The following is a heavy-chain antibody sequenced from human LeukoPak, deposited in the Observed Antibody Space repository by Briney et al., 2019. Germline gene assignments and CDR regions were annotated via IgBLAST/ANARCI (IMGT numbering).Heavy chain of an antibody. CDR1: GGSISSHY. CDR2: IYYSGST. J-gene: IGHJ4*02. D-gene: IGHD3-3*01. Sequence: SETLSLTCTVSGGSISSHYWSWIRRPPGKGLEWIGYIYYSGSTNYNPSLKSRVTISVDTSKNQFSLKLSSVTAADTAVHYCAREGTYYDFWSGYSDPVYYFDYWGQGTLVTVSS. CDR3: AREGTYYDFWSGYSDPVYYFDY. V-gene: IGHV4-59*11.